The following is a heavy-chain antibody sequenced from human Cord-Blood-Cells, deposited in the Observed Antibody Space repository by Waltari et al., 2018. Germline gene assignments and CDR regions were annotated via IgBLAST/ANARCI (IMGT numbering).Heavy chain of an antibody. J-gene: IGHJ3*02. CDR3: ARAGGEAYCGGDCYRGAFDI. V-gene: IGHV1-69*01. CDR2: IIPIFGTA. Sequence: QVQLVQSGAEVKKPGSSVKVSCKASGGTFSSYAIGWVRQAPGQGLEWMGGIIPIFGTANYAQKFQGRVTITADESTSTAYMELSSLRSEDTAVYYCARAGGEAYCGGDCYRGAFDIWGQGTMVTVSS. CDR1: GGTFSSYA. D-gene: IGHD2-21*02.